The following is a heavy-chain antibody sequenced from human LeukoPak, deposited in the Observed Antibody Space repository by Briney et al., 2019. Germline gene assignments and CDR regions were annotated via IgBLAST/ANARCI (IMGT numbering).Heavy chain of an antibody. D-gene: IGHD1-26*01. CDR1: RYIFTTYY. V-gene: IGHV1-46*01. CDR3: ARSTSYSGRPLYYSDS. CDR2: IYPRGGAT. Sequence: ASVKISCKASRYIFTTYYLHWVRQAPGQGLEWMGIIYPRGGATNYAQKFQGRITLTRDTSTSTVYMELNSLRSEDTAVYYCARSTSYSGRPLYYSDSRGQGTLVTVSS. J-gene: IGHJ4*02.